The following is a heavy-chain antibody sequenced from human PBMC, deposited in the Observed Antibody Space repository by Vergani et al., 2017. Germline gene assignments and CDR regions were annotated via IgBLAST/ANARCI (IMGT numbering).Heavy chain of an antibody. V-gene: IGHV3-23*01. CDR3: AKERYSGTYSGKYFDY. Sequence: EVQMLESGGNLVQPGGSPRLSCAASGFTFSSYAMSWVRQAPGKGLEWVSGISGSGDSTYYADSVKGRFTTTRDNSKNTLYLQMNSLRAEDTAVYYCAKERYSGTYSGKYFDYWGQGTLVTVSS. CDR2: ISGSGDST. J-gene: IGHJ4*02. CDR1: GFTFSSYA. D-gene: IGHD1-26*01.